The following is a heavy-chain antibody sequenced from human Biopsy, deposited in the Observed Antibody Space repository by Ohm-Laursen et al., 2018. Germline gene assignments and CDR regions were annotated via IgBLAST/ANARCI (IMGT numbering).Heavy chain of an antibody. V-gene: IGHV3-48*01. J-gene: IGHJ6*02. Sequence: SLRLSCSASGFSFSSYSMNWARQAPGKGLEWVSYISSGGSTIYSADSVKGRFSISRDNSKNTVNLQMNSLRAADTAVYYCARDRYYGSESYYSHYNMDVWGQGTTVSVSS. CDR2: ISSGGSTI. CDR1: GFSFSSYS. CDR3: ARDRYYGSESYYSHYNMDV. D-gene: IGHD3-10*01.